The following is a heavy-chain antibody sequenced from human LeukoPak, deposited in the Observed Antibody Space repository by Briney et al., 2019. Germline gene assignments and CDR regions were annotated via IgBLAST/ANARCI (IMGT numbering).Heavy chain of an antibody. V-gene: IGHV4-34*01. D-gene: IGHD6-19*01. CDR1: GGSFSGYY. CDR3: ARGPSVAGYY. J-gene: IGHJ4*02. CDR2: INHSGST. Sequence: PSETLSLTCAVYGGSFSGYYWSWIRQPPGEGLEWIGEINHSGSTNYNPSLKSRVTISVDTSKNQFSLKLSSVTAADTAVYYCARGPSVAGYYWGQGTLVTVSS.